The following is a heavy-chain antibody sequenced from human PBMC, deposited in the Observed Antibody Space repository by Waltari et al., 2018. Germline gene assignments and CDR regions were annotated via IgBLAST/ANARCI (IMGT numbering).Heavy chain of an antibody. V-gene: IGHV3-49*04. CDR2: IRSKAYGGTT. D-gene: IGHD3-10*01. J-gene: IGHJ4*02. CDR3: NRGAWGGLGY. Sequence: EVQLVESGGGLIQPGRSLRLSCSASGFPFGDYAMSWVRQAPGKGLEWVGFIRSKAYGGTTEYAASVKGRFTISRDDSKNIAYLQMNSLKSEDTAVYYCNRGAWGGLGYWGQGTLVTVSS. CDR1: GFPFGDYA.